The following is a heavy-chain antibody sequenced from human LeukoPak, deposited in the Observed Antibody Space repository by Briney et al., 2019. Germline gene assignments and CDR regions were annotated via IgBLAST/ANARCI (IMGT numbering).Heavy chain of an antibody. CDR3: ARGGPYYYDRSAFDI. J-gene: IGHJ3*02. V-gene: IGHV4-59*01. D-gene: IGHD3-22*01. Sequence: SETLSLTCTVSGGSISSYYWSWIRQPPGKGLEWIGYISYSGSTNYNPSLKSRVTVSLDTSKNQFSLKLSSVTAADTAVYYCARGGPYYYDRSAFDIWGQGTMVTVSS. CDR1: GGSISSYY. CDR2: ISYSGST.